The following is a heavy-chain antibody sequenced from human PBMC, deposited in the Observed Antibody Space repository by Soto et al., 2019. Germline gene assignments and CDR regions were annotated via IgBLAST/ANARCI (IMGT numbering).Heavy chain of an antibody. J-gene: IGHJ5*02. Sequence: QVQLVQSGAEVKKPGSSVKVSCKASGGTFSSYAISWVRQAPGQGLEWMGGIIPIFGTANYAQKFQGRVTITADESTSTAYMELSGLRSEDTAVYYCARDGVWGYCSSTSCYTGVWFDPWGQGTLVTVSS. D-gene: IGHD2-2*02. CDR1: GGTFSSYA. CDR2: IIPIFGTA. CDR3: ARDGVWGYCSSTSCYTGVWFDP. V-gene: IGHV1-69*01.